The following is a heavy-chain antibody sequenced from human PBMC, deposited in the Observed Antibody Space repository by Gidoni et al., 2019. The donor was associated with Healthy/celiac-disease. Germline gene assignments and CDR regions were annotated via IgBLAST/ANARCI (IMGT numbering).Heavy chain of an antibody. D-gene: IGHD2-15*01. V-gene: IGHV1-2*04. J-gene: IGHJ4*02. CDR1: GYTFTGYS. CDR2: INPNSGGT. Sequence: QVQLVQSGAEVKKPGASVKVSCKASGYTFTGYSLHWVRQAPGQGLEWMGWINPNSGGTNYAQKFQGWVTMTRDTSISTAYMELSRLRSDDTAVYYCARDGGLGYCSGGSCYFDYWGQGTLVTVSS. CDR3: ARDGGLGYCSGGSCYFDY.